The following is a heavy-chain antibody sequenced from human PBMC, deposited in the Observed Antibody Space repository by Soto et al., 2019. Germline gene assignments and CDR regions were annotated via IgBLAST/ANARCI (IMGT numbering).Heavy chain of an antibody. CDR3: ERANGDTAMETDFDY. CDR1: GGSISSGGYY. J-gene: IGHJ4*02. D-gene: IGHD5-18*01. V-gene: IGHV4-31*03. Sequence: QVQLQESGPGLVKPSQTLSLTCTVSGGSISSGGYYWSWIRQHPGKGLEWIGYIYYSGSTYYNPSLKGRVTRSLDPSKIRFPLKLSSVTAADTAVYYCERANGDTAMETDFDYWGQGTLVTVSS. CDR2: IYYSGST.